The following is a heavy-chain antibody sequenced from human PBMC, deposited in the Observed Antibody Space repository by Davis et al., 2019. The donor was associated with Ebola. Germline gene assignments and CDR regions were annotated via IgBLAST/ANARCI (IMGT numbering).Heavy chain of an antibody. V-gene: IGHV3-30*19. J-gene: IGHJ3*02. CDR1: GFTFSSYW. CDR2: ISHDGSNK. D-gene: IGHD1-26*01. CDR3: AREGLGWGGSYVSAFDI. Sequence: PGGSLRLSCAASGFTFSSYWMHWVRQAPGKGLEWVAVISHDGSNKYYADSVKGRFTISRDNSKNTLYLQMNSLRAEDTAVYYCAREGLGWGGSYVSAFDIWGQGTMVTVSS.